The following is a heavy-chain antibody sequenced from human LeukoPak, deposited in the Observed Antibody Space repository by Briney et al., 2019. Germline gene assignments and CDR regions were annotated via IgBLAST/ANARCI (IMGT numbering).Heavy chain of an antibody. CDR2: IYCSGST. CDR3: ARNPRIAAANDY. V-gene: IGHV4-39*07. D-gene: IGHD6-13*01. J-gene: IGHJ4*02. Sequence: SETLSLTCTVSGGSISSSSYYWGWIRQPPGKGLEWIGSIYCSGSTYYNPSLKSRVTISVDTSKNQLSLKLSSVTAADTAVYYCARNPRIAAANDYWGQGTLVTVSS. CDR1: GGSISSSSYY.